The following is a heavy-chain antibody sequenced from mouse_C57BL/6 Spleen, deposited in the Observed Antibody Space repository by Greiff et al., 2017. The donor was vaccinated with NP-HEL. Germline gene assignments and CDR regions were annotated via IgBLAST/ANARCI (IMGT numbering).Heavy chain of an antibody. CDR1: GYTFTDYY. CDR2: INPYNGGT. CDR3: AREVTGTWFAY. Sequence: EVQLQQSGPVLVKPGASVKMSCKASGYTFTDYYMNWVKQSHGKSLEWIGVINPYNGGTSYNQKFKGKATLTVDKSSSTDYMELTSLTSEDSAVYCGAREVTGTWFAYWGQGTLVTVAA. V-gene: IGHV1-19*01. D-gene: IGHD4-1*01. J-gene: IGHJ3*01.